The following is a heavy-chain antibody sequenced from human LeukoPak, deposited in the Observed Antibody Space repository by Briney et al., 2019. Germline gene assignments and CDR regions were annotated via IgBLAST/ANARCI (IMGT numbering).Heavy chain of an antibody. J-gene: IGHJ4*02. CDR2: INHSGST. D-gene: IGHD1-26*01. CDR3: ARGGELLGLAADY. Sequence: SETLSLTCAVYGGSFSGYYWSWIRQPPGKGLEWIGEINHSGSTNYNPSLKSRVTISVDTSKNQFSLKLSSVTAADTAVYYCARGGELLGLAADYWGQGNLVTVSS. CDR1: GGSFSGYY. V-gene: IGHV4-34*01.